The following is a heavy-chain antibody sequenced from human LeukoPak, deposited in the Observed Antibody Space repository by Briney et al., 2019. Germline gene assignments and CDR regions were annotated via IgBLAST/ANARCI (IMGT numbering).Heavy chain of an antibody. J-gene: IGHJ4*02. D-gene: IGHD3-10*01. CDR2: INSDGSNT. CDR3: ARDGGHDRFGELGFDY. Sequence: GGSLRLSCAASGFTFSSYWMHWVRQAPGKGLAWVSRINSDGSNTRYADSVKGRFTISRDNAENTVYLQMNSLRAEDTAVYYCARDGGHDRFGELGFDYWGQGTLVTVSS. CDR1: GFTFSSYW. V-gene: IGHV3-74*01.